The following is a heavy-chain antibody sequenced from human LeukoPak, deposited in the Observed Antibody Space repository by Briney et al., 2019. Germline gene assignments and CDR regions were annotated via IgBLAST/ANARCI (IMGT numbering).Heavy chain of an antibody. CDR3: ARDRRVASLDY. V-gene: IGHV3-33*01. J-gene: IGHJ4*02. CDR2: IWYDGSNK. Sequence: GRFLRLSCAASGFTFSSYGMHWVRQAPGKGLEWVAVIWYDGSNKYYADSVKGRFTISRDNSKNTLYLQMNSLRAEDTAVYYCARDRRVASLDYWGQGTLVTVSS. CDR1: GFTFSSYG. D-gene: IGHD5-12*01.